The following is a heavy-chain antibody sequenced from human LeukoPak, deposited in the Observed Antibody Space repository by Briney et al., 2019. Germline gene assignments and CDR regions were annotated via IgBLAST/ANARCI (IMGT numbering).Heavy chain of an antibody. D-gene: IGHD6-19*01. CDR3: ARDRVPIRAVAGTDAFDI. V-gene: IGHV3-23*01. J-gene: IGHJ3*02. CDR2: ISVSGAST. Sequence: GGSLRLSCTASGFTFSNYAMSWVRQAPGKGPEWVSAISVSGASTYYADSVKGRFIISRDNSKNTLYVQMNSLRAEDTAVYYCARDRVPIRAVAGTDAFDIWGQGTMVTVSS. CDR1: GFTFSNYA.